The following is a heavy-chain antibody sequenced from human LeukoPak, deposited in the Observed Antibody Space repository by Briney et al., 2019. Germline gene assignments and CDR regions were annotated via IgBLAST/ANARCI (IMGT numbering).Heavy chain of an antibody. J-gene: IGHJ4*02. CDR2: IRSKAYGGTT. D-gene: IGHD3-22*01. CDR1: GFTFGDYV. Sequence: QPGGSLRLSCTASGFTFGDYVMSWLRQAPGKGLEWVGFIRSKAYGGTTEYAASVKGRFTVSRDDSKSIAYLQMNSLKTEDTAVYCCTRWYYYDSSGYSYYFDYWGQGTLVTVSS. V-gene: IGHV3-49*03. CDR3: TRWYYYDSSGYSYYFDY.